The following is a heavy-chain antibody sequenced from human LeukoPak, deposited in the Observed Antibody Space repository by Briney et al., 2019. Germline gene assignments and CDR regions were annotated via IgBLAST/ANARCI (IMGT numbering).Heavy chain of an antibody. CDR1: GCTFSSYW. J-gene: IGHJ4*02. CDR2: IKQDGSEK. D-gene: IGHD5-24*01. CDR3: ARETEMANLDY. Sequence: GGSLRHSCTASGCTFSSYWMNWVRRAPGKGLEWVANIKQDGSEKYYVDSVKGRFTISRDNAKKSLYLQMNSLRAEDTAVYYCARETEMANLDYWGQGTLVTVSS. V-gene: IGHV3-7*04.